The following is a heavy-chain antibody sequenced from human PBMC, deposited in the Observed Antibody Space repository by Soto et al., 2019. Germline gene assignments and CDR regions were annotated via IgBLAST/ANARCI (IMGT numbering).Heavy chain of an antibody. D-gene: IGHD3-3*01. CDR1: GGSVSSGDYY. V-gene: IGHV4-30-4*01. CDR3: AGGHDYDFWSGYYLS. CDR2: IYNGGST. Sequence: PSETLSLTCTVSGGSVSSGDYYWTWIRQSPGKGLECIGYIYNGGSTYYNPSLKSRVTMSIDTSKNQFSLKLSSVTAADTAVYYCAGGHDYDFWSGYYLSWGQGTLVTVS. J-gene: IGHJ4*02.